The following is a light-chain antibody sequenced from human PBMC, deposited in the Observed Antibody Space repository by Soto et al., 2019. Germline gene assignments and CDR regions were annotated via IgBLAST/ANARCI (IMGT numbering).Light chain of an antibody. Sequence: DIQMTQSPSSLSASVGDRVTITCRASQSISSYLNWYQQKPGKAPKLLISAASTLQSGVPSRFSGSGSGTDFTLIISSLQPEDFATYYCQQSNSIPRTFGQGTKVEIK. CDR1: QSISSY. V-gene: IGKV1-39*01. CDR3: QQSNSIPRT. J-gene: IGKJ1*01. CDR2: AAS.